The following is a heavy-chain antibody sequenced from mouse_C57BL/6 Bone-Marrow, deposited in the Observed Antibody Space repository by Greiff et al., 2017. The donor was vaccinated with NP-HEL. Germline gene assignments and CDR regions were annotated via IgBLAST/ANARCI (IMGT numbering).Heavy chain of an antibody. Sequence: VQLQQSGPELVKPGASVKISCKASGYTFTDYYMNWVKQSHGKSLEWIGDINPNNGGTSYNQKFKGKATLTVDKSSSTAYMELRSLTSEDSAVYYCARLGRKGFDYWGQGTTLTVSS. J-gene: IGHJ2*01. D-gene: IGHD4-1*01. V-gene: IGHV1-26*01. CDR3: ARLGRKGFDY. CDR2: INPNNGGT. CDR1: GYTFTDYY.